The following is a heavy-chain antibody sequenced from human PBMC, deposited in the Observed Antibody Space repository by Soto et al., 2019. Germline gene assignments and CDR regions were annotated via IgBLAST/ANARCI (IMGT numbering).Heavy chain of an antibody. CDR3: ARERFYDFWSGPPTGGMDV. Sequence: TLSLTCTVSGGSISSGGYYWSWIRQHPGKGLEWIGYIYYSGSTYYNPSIKSRVTISVDTSKNQFSLKLSSVTAADTAVYYCARERFYDFWSGPPTGGMDVWGQGTTVTVSS. J-gene: IGHJ6*02. CDR1: GGSISSGGYY. D-gene: IGHD3-3*01. V-gene: IGHV4-31*03. CDR2: IYYSGST.